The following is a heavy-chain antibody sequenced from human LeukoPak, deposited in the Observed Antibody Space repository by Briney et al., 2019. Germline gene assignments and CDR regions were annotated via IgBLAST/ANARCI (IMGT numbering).Heavy chain of an antibody. Sequence: GVSLRLSCAASGFTFRSFWMHWVRQVPGKGLQWVAQINRDGTMTTYAGSVEGRFTISRDNAENTLFLQMNSLRVEDTGVYYCTRPNTSSWYYMDVWGKGTAVTVSS. CDR2: INRDGTMT. J-gene: IGHJ6*03. D-gene: IGHD6-13*01. CDR1: GFTFRSFW. CDR3: TRPNTSSWYYMDV. V-gene: IGHV3-74*01.